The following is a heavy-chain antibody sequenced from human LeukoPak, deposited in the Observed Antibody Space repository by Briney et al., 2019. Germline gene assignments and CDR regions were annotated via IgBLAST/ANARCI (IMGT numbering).Heavy chain of an antibody. CDR2: VFSTGNT. D-gene: IGHD4-23*01. V-gene: IGHV4-59*08. CDR1: GGXITGYY. Sequence: SETLSLTCTVSGGXITGYYCSWIRQSPGKGLECIAYVFSTGNTNYNPSLYSRLTISVDTSKNQFSLNLSSVTAADTAVYFCARAGTRAGGAFDIWGQGTMVTVSS. CDR3: ARAGTRAGGAFDI. J-gene: IGHJ3*02.